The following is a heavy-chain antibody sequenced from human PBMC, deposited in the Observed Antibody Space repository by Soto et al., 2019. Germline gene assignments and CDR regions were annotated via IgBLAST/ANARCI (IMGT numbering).Heavy chain of an antibody. V-gene: IGHV1-69*01. J-gene: IGHJ5*02. CDR1: GGTFSSYA. CDR3: ARDRSSIAAPPGWFDP. CDR2: IIPIFGTA. D-gene: IGHD6-6*01. Sequence: QVQLVQSGAEVKKPGSSVKVSCKASGGTFSSYAISWVRQAPGQGLEWMGGIIPIFGTANYAQKLQGRVTITADESTSTAYMELSSLRSEDTAVYYCARDRSSIAAPPGWFDPWGQGTLVTVSS.